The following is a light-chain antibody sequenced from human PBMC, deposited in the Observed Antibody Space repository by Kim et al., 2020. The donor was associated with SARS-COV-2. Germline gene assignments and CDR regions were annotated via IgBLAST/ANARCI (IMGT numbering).Light chain of an antibody. Sequence: SLSASVGDRVTITCQASQDIRNYLNWYQQKPGKAPKLLIYDASNLETGVPSRFSGSGSGTDFTFTISSLQPEDIATYYCQQYDLTFGGGTKVEIK. CDR2: DAS. CDR1: QDIRNY. CDR3: QQYDLT. J-gene: IGKJ4*01. V-gene: IGKV1-33*01.